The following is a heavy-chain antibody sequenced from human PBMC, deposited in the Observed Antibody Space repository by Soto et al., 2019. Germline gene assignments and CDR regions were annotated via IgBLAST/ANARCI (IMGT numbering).Heavy chain of an antibody. V-gene: IGHV1-3*04. J-gene: IGHJ6*02. Sequence: SVKVSCKASGYTFTSHAMHWVRQAPGQRLEWMGWINTDNGDTNYSQTFQGRATMTTDTSTSTVHMEVSSLRSDDTAVYYCAREGVSPYYYYGMDVWGQGTPVTVSS. CDR2: INTDNGDT. CDR1: GYTFTSHA. CDR3: AREGVSPYYYYGMDV.